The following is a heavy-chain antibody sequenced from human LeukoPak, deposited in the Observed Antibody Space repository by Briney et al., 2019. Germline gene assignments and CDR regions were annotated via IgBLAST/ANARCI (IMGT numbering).Heavy chain of an antibody. Sequence: ASVKVSCKASGGTFSSYAISWVRQAPGQGLEWMGRIIPILGIANYAQKFQGRVTITADKSTSTAYMELSSLRSEDTAVYYCARASALMVRGVIGPFYYYYGMDVWGQGTTVTVSS. CDR2: IIPILGIA. CDR1: GGTFSSYA. V-gene: IGHV1-69*04. D-gene: IGHD3-10*01. CDR3: ARASALMVRGVIGPFYYYYGMDV. J-gene: IGHJ6*02.